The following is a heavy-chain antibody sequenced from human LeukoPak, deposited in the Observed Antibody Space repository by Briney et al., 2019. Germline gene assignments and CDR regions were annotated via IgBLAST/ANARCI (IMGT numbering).Heavy chain of an antibody. CDR2: IYYSGST. J-gene: IGHJ4*02. CDR3: ARRGLTMIVVGPIAH. Sequence: PSETLSLTCTVSGGSISSSSYYWGWIRQPPGKGLEWIGSIYYSGSTYYNPSLKSRVTISVDASKNQFSLKLSSVTAADTAVYYCARRGLTMIVVGPIAHWGQGTLVTVSS. V-gene: IGHV4-39*07. CDR1: GGSISSSSYY. D-gene: IGHD3-22*01.